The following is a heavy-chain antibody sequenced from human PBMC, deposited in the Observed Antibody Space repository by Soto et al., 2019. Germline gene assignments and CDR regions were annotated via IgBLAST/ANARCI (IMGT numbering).Heavy chain of an antibody. D-gene: IGHD3-3*01. V-gene: IGHV3-21*01. CDR3: ARDNGDFWSGYPPIDY. CDR1: GFTFSSYS. Sequence: GGSLRLSCAASGFTFSSYSMNWVRQAPGKGLEWVSSISSSSSYIYYADSVKGRFTISRDNAKNSLYLQMNSLRAEDTAVYYCARDNGDFWSGYPPIDYWGQGTLVTVSS. J-gene: IGHJ4*02. CDR2: ISSSSSYI.